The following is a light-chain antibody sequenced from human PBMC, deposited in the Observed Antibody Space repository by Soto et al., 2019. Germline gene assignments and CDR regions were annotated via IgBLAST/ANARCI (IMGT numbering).Light chain of an antibody. CDR2: GAS. Sequence: DTVLTQSPGTLSLSPGERATLSCRASQSVSSSYLAWYQQKPGQAPRLLIYGASSRATGIPDRFSGSGSGTDFTLTISRLEPEDFAAYYCQHYGSSLYTFGQGTKLEIK. CDR1: QSVSSSY. J-gene: IGKJ2*01. V-gene: IGKV3-20*01. CDR3: QHYGSSLYT.